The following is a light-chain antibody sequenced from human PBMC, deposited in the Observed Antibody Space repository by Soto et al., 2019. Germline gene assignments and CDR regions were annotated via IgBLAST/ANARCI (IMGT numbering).Light chain of an antibody. CDR1: QSVNNNY. CDR2: DTS. J-gene: IGKJ1*01. V-gene: IGKV3-20*01. CDR3: QQYGSSPQT. Sequence: EIVLMQSPGTLSLSPGEGATLSCRASQSVNNNYLAWYQQRPGQAPTVLIFDTSRRATGVPDRFSGSGSGTDFTLRISRVEPDDFAVYYCQQYGSSPQTFGQGTKVEIK.